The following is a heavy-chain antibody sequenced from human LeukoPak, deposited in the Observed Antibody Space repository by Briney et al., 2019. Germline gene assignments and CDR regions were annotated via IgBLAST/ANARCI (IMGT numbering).Heavy chain of an antibody. CDR1: GGSFSDYS. J-gene: IGHJ4*02. V-gene: IGHV4-34*01. CDR2: INQSGSA. D-gene: IGHD3/OR15-3a*01. Sequence: SETLSLTCAVYGGSFSDYSRSWIRQSPGKGLEWIGEINQSGSANYNPSLKSRVTISVDTSKNQFSLKLSSVTAADTAVYYCARESVGLVDYWGQGTLVTVSS. CDR3: ARESVGLVDY.